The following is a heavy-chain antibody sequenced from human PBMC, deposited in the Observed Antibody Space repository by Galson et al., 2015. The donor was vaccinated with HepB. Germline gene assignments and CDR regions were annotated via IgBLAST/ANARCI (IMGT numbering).Heavy chain of an antibody. CDR1: GGSISSYY. CDR2: IYYSGST. V-gene: IGHV4-59*01. D-gene: IGHD2-2*01. Sequence: SETLSLTCTVSGGSISSYYWSWIRQPPGKGLEWIGYIYYSGSTNYNPSLKSRVTISVDTSKNQFSLKLSSVTAADTAVYYCARVRGYCSSTSCYALGPHLDYWGQGTLVTVSS. CDR3: ARVRGYCSSTSCYALGPHLDY. J-gene: IGHJ4*02.